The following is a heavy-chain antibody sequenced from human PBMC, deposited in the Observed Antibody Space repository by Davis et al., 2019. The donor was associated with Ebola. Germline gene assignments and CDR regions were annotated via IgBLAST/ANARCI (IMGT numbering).Heavy chain of an antibody. CDR1: GYSFTTYC. D-gene: IGHD4-17*01. J-gene: IGHJ4*02. Sequence: GESLKTPCQGSGYSFTTYCIAWVPQTPAKGLELMGIIYPGYSDTRYSPSFEGPVTISVDRSISTANLQWSSLKASDTAMYYCARIDRRTTVTTRYWGQGTLVTVSS. CDR2: IYPGYSDT. V-gene: IGHV5-51*01. CDR3: ARIDRRTTVTTRY.